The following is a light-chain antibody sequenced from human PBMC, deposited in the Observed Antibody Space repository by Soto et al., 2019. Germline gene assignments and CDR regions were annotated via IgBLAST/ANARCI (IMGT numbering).Light chain of an antibody. V-gene: IGLV2-23*01. J-gene: IGLJ2*01. Sequence: QSALTHPASVSGSPGQSITVSCTGTSSDIGTYNLVSWYQQHPGKAPKLMIYEGSKRPSGVSNRFSGSKSGNTASLTISGLQAEDEADYYCRLYAGSSTLVFGGGTKLTVL. CDR3: RLYAGSSTLV. CDR1: SSDIGTYNL. CDR2: EGS.